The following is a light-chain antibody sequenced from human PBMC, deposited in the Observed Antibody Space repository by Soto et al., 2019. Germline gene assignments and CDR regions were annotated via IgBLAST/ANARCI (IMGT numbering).Light chain of an antibody. CDR1: QSVIGTY. J-gene: IGKJ1*01. Sequence: EIVLTQSPDTLSLSPGERATLSCRASQSVIGTYLAWYQQKPGQAPRLLLYGASSRATGIPDRFSGSGSGTEFTLTISRLEPEDFAVYYCQQYGSSPLTFGQGTKVEIK. CDR3: QQYGSSPLT. V-gene: IGKV3-20*01. CDR2: GAS.